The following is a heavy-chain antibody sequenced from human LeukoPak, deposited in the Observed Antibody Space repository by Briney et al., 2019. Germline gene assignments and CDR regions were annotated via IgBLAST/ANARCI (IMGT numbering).Heavy chain of an antibody. CDR3: ACDFRYLGHDF. J-gene: IGHJ4*02. V-gene: IGHV3-11*01. Sequence: KTVGSPRLSCTAPAFTLGDWYMSWIRQAPGNGLEWISYISNIGTTTYYAESVKGRFTISRDNAKNSLYLQMNSLRAEDTAVYYCACDFRYLGHDFWGQGTLVTVSS. D-gene: IGHD2-21*02. CDR1: AFTLGDWY. CDR2: ISNIGTTT.